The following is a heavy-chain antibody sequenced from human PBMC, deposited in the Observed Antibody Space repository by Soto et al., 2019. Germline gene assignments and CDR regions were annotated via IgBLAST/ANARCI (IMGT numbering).Heavy chain of an antibody. CDR1: GFTFSSYG. Sequence: QVQLVESGGGVVQPGRSLRLSCAASGFTFSSYGMHWVRQAPGKGLEWVAVIWYDGSNKYYADSVKGRFTISRDNSKNTLYLQMNSLRAEDTAVYYCARDSLWFGELCDAFDILGQGTMVTVSS. J-gene: IGHJ3*02. CDR2: IWYDGSNK. CDR3: ARDSLWFGELCDAFDI. D-gene: IGHD3-10*01. V-gene: IGHV3-33*01.